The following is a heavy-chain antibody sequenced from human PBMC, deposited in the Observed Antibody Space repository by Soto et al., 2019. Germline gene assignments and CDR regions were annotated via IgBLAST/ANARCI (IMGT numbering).Heavy chain of an antibody. V-gene: IGHV3-30-3*01. CDR2: ISYDGGNK. J-gene: IGHJ6*02. D-gene: IGHD2-15*01. CDR1: GFTFRNYA. Sequence: QVQLVESGGGVVQPGRSLRLSCAASGFTFRNYAMHWVRQAPGKGLECVAVISYDGGNKFYRDYVTGRFTISRDNSKNTLYLQINSLRYEDTAVYYCVRGDREDIAVVIGVRPGEYGVDVWGQGTTVTVSS. CDR3: VRGDREDIAVVIGVRPGEYGVDV.